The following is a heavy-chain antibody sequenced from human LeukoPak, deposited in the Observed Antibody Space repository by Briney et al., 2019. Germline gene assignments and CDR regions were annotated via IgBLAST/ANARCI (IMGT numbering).Heavy chain of an antibody. V-gene: IGHV3-21*01. CDR2: ISSSISYI. CDR3: ASISSKYSYGFNY. J-gene: IGHJ4*02. Sequence: PGGSLRLSCAASGFTFSSYSMNWVRQAPGKGLEWVSSISSSISYIYYADSVKGRFTISRDNAKNSLYLQMNSLRAEDTAVYYCASISSKYSYGFNYWGQGTLVTVSS. D-gene: IGHD5-18*01. CDR1: GFTFSSYS.